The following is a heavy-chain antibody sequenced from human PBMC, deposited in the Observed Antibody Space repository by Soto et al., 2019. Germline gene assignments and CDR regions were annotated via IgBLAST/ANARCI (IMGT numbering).Heavy chain of an antibody. J-gene: IGHJ6*04. CDR2: ISGSGGST. Sequence: EVQLLESGGGLVQPGGSLRLSCAASGFTFSSYAMSWVRQAPGKGLEWVSAISGSGGSTYYADSVKGRFTISRDNSKNTLYLQMNSLIAEDTAVYYCAKVGPTRGTISGARLYGMDVWCSEKTVNVCS. V-gene: IGHV3-23*01. CDR1: GFTFSSYA. CDR3: AKVGPTRGTISGARLYGMDV. D-gene: IGHD1-26*01.